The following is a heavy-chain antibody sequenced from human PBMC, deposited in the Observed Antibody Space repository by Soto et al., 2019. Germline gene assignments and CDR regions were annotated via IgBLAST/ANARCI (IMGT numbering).Heavy chain of an antibody. Sequence: ASVKVSCKASGYTFTSYYMHWVRQAPGQGLEWMGIINPSGGSTSYAQKFQGRVTMTRDTSTSTVYMELSSLRSEDTAVYYCARVLYTDCSSTSCYVLVDAYYFDYWGQGTLVTVSS. CDR1: GYTFTSYY. CDR3: ARVLYTDCSSTSCYVLVDAYYFDY. V-gene: IGHV1-46*01. J-gene: IGHJ4*02. D-gene: IGHD2-2*01. CDR2: INPSGGST.